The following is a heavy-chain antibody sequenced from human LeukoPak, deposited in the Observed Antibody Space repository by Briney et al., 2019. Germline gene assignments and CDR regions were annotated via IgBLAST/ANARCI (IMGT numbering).Heavy chain of an antibody. CDR3: AKRAEIFGVVDDAFDI. D-gene: IGHD3-3*01. V-gene: IGHV3-23*01. Sequence: GGSLRLSCAASGFTFSSYAVSWVRQAPGKGLEWVSAISGSGGSTYYADSVKGRFTISRDNSKNTLYLQMNSLRAEDTAVYYCAKRAEIFGVVDDAFDIWGQGTMVTVSS. CDR2: ISGSGGST. CDR1: GFTFSSYA. J-gene: IGHJ3*02.